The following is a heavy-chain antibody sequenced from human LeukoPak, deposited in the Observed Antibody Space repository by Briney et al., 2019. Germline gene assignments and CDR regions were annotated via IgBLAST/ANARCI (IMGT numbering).Heavy chain of an antibody. CDR3: AKVRSSGRRGGYYYYGMDV. CDR1: GFTFSSYG. CDR2: ISYDGSNK. D-gene: IGHD6-19*01. J-gene: IGHJ6*02. Sequence: GGCLRLSCAASGFTFSSYGMHWVRQAPGKGLEWVAVISYDGSNKYYADSVKGRFTISRDNSKNTLYLQMNSLRAEDTAVYYCAKVRSSGRRGGYYYYGMDVWGQGTTVSVSS. V-gene: IGHV3-30*18.